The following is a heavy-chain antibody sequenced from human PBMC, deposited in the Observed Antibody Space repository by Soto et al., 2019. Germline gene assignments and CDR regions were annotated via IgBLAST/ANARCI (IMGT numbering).Heavy chain of an antibody. D-gene: IGHD5-18*01. V-gene: IGHV4-30-4*01. J-gene: IGHJ3*02. CDR3: SRELRTVGGYGYGPNQDAFDI. CDR1: GGSINSGEYS. Sequence: QVQLQESGPGLVKPSQTLSLTCSVSGGSINSGEYSWTWSRQPPGKGLEWIGYYLYSGSTYDSTSLESRVNRSRDSSKNQFSLKLRSVTAAETAVYYCSRELRTVGGYGYGPNQDAFDIWGQGTMVIVSA. CDR2: YLYSGST.